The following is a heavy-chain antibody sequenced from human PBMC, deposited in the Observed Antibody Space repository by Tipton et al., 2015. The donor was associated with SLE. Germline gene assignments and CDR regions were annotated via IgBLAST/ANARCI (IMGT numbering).Heavy chain of an antibody. V-gene: IGHV1-69*05. J-gene: IGHJ3*02. CDR2: IIPIFGTA. CDR1: GGTFSSYA. Sequence: QSGAEVKKPGSSVKVSCKASGGTFSSYAISWVRQAPGQGLEWMGGIIPIFGTANYAQKFQGRVTITTDESTSTAYMELSSLRSEDTAVYSCAVVPAAINAFDIWGQGTMVTVSS. D-gene: IGHD2-2*02. CDR3: AVVPAAINAFDI.